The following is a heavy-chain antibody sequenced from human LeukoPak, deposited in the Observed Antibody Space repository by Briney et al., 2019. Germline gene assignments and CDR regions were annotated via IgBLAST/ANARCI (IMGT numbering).Heavy chain of an antibody. CDR1: GFTFSSYW. V-gene: IGHV3-74*01. Sequence: GGSLRLSCAASGFTFSSYWMHWVRQAPGKGLVWVSRINSDGSSTSYADSVKGRFTVSRDNSRNTLYLQMNSLRAEDTAVYYCARDQELLRFDYWGQGTLVTVSS. CDR2: INSDGSST. J-gene: IGHJ4*02. D-gene: IGHD1-26*01. CDR3: ARDQELLRFDY.